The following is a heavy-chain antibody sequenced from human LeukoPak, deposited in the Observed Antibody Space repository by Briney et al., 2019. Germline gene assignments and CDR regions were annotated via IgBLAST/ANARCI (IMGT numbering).Heavy chain of an antibody. J-gene: IGHJ3*02. CDR1: GFTFSTSW. CDR2: INGDGSLN. Sequence: GGSLRLSCAASGFTFSTSWMTWVRQAPGKGLEWVANINGDGSLNGHVASVKGRFTISRDNAKNSLFLQMNSLRAEDTAVYYCARRTYCGGDCYPPNAFDIWGQGTMVTVSS. CDR3: ARRTYCGGDCYPPNAFDI. V-gene: IGHV3-7*01. D-gene: IGHD2-21*02.